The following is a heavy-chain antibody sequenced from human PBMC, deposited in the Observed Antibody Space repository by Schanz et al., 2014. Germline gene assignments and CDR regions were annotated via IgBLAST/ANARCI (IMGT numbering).Heavy chain of an antibody. V-gene: IGHV1-18*01. CDR3: VRNAGWAFGDCHGRAV. Sequence: QVQLVQSGAEVKKPGVSVKVSCKASGYSFTDYAIHWVRQAPGQGLEWMGWISGYNGDTNYAPKFPDRVTVASDPSTGISSLELRNLKADVTAVYYCVRNAGWAFGDCHGRAVWGHGTSVTVSS. D-gene: IGHD2-21*02. J-gene: IGHJ6*02. CDR1: GYSFTDYA. CDR2: ISGYNGDT.